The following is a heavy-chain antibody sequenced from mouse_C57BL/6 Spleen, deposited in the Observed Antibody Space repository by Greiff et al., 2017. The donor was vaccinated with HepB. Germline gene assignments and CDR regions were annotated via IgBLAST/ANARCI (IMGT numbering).Heavy chain of an antibody. Sequence: EVQLVESGGDLVKPGGSLKLSCAASGFTFSSYGMSWVRQTPDKRLEWVATISSGGSYTYYPDSVKGRFTISRDNAKNTLYLQMSSLKSEDTAMYYCARPGDYYGSTWFAYWGQGTLVTVSA. CDR1: GFTFSSYG. V-gene: IGHV5-6*01. J-gene: IGHJ3*01. CDR3: ARPGDYYGSTWFAY. D-gene: IGHD1-1*01. CDR2: ISSGGSYT.